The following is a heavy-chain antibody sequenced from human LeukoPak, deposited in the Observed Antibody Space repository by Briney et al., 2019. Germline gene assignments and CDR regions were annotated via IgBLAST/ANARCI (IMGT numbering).Heavy chain of an antibody. D-gene: IGHD3-10*01. CDR1: GFTFSSYG. Sequence: PGGSLRLSCAASGFTFSSYGMHWVRQAPGKGLEWVAVMSYDGSNKYYADSVKGRFTISRDNSKNTLYLQMNSLRAEDTAVYYCAKVGSSMAIDYWGQGTLVTVSS. J-gene: IGHJ4*02. CDR3: AKVGSSMAIDY. V-gene: IGHV3-30*18. CDR2: MSYDGSNK.